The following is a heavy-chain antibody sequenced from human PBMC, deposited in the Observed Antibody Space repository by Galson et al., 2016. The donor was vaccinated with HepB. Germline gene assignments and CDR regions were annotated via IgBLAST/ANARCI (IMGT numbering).Heavy chain of an antibody. V-gene: IGHV3-15*05. D-gene: IGHD1-26*01. CDR3: TDGMSH. Sequence: SLRLSCAASGFPFSNAWMSWVRQAPGGGLEWVGRIRSNGDGGTTDYPAPVKGRFTITRDDSEDTLYLQMNSLKSEDTAVYYCTDGMSHWGQGTLVTVSS. CDR2: IRSNGDGGTT. CDR1: GFPFSNAW. J-gene: IGHJ4*02.